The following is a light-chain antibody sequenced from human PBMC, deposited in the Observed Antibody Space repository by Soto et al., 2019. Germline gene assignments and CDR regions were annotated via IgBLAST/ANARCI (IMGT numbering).Light chain of an antibody. CDR3: QQYANSPPT. J-gene: IGKJ1*01. CDR2: GAS. Sequence: EIVLTQSPGTLSLSPGARATLSCRASQSVSSNYLAWYQQKPGQAPRLLIYGASTRATGIPDRFSGSGSGTDFTLTISRLEPEDFSVYYCQQYANSPPTFGQGTKVEIK. CDR1: QSVSSNY. V-gene: IGKV3-20*01.